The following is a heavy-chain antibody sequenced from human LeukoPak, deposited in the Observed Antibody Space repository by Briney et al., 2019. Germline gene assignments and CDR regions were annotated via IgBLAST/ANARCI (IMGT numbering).Heavy chain of an antibody. CDR3: ARGPRPGPRGWYGVDY. D-gene: IGHD6-19*01. J-gene: IGHJ4*02. CDR2: IKQDGSEK. V-gene: IGHV3-7*01. CDR1: GFTFSSYW. Sequence: GGSLRLSCAASGFTFSSYWMSWVRQAPGKGLEWVANIKQDGSEKYYVDSVKGRFTISRDNAKNSLYLQMYSLRAEDTAVYYCARGPRPGPRGWYGVDYWGQGTLVTVSS.